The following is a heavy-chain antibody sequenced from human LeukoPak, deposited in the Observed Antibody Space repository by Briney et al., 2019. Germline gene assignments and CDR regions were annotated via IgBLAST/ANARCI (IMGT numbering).Heavy chain of an antibody. Sequence: PGGSLRLSCAASGFTFTNYEMNWVRPAPGKGLEWVSYISSSGSTIHSADSVKGRFTVSRDNAKSSLFLQMNSLGAEDTAIYYCARDYRESAIFGVVYGIDYWGQGTLVTVSS. D-gene: IGHD3-3*01. CDR1: GFTFTNYE. J-gene: IGHJ4*02. V-gene: IGHV3-48*03. CDR3: ARDYRESAIFGVVYGIDY. CDR2: ISSSGSTI.